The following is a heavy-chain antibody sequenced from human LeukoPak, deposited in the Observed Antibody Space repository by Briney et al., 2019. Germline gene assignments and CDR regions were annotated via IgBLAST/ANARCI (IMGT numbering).Heavy chain of an antibody. CDR1: GFTFSSYA. V-gene: IGHV3-30*04. D-gene: IGHD3-22*01. J-gene: IGHJ4*02. CDR2: ISYDGSNK. CDR3: ARSYYDSSGYFTYYFDY. Sequence: GGSLRLSCAASGFTFSSYAMHWVRQAPGKGLEWVAVISYDGSNKYYADSVKGRFTISRDNSKNTLYLQMNSLRAEDTAVHYCARSYYDSSGYFTYYFDYWGQGTLVTVSS.